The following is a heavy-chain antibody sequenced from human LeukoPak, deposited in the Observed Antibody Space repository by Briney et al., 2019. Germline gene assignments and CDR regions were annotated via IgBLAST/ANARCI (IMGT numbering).Heavy chain of an antibody. CDR3: ARHGSGSSFDY. Sequence: GGSLRLSCAASGFISSDYYMSWTRQAPGKGLEWISYITSSSATYTNYAGSVKGRFTISRDNAKNSLYLQMNSLRSDDTAVYYCARHGSGSSFDYWGQGTLVTVSS. J-gene: IGHJ4*02. CDR2: ITSSSATYT. CDR1: GFISSDYY. V-gene: IGHV3-11*03. D-gene: IGHD5-12*01.